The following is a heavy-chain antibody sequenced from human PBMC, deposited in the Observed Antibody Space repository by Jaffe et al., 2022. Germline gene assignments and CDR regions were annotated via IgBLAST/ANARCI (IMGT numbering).Heavy chain of an antibody. V-gene: IGHV1-69*05. CDR2: IIPIFGTA. J-gene: IGHJ4*02. CDR3: ATGAAYCGGDCYSGDY. D-gene: IGHD2-21*02. Sequence: QVQLVQSGAEVKKPGSSVKVSCKASGGTFSSYAISWVRQAPGQGLEWMGGIIPIFGTANYAQKFQGRVTITTDESTSTAYMELSSLRSEDTAVYYCATGAAYCGGDCYSGDYWGQGTLVTVSS. CDR1: GGTFSSYA.